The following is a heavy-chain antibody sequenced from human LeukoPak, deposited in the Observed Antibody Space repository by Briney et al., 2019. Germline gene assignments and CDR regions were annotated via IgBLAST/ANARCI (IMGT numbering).Heavy chain of an antibody. J-gene: IGHJ4*02. CDR1: GGSFSGYY. V-gene: IGHV4-34*01. Sequence: PSETLSLTCAVYGGSFSGYYWSWIRQPPGKGLEWIGEINHSGSTNYNPSLKSRVTISVDTSKNQFSLKLSSATAADTAVYYCARGVPGYCSSTSCYPFDYWGQGTLVTVSS. CDR2: INHSGST. D-gene: IGHD2-2*01. CDR3: ARGVPGYCSSTSCYPFDY.